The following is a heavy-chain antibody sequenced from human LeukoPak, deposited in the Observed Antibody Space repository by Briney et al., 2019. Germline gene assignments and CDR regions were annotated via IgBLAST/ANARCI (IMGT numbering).Heavy chain of an antibody. J-gene: IGHJ3*02. D-gene: IGHD3-10*01. CDR2: MNPNSGNT. Sequence: ASVKVSCKASGYTFTSYDINWVRQATGQGLEWMGWMNPNSGNTGYAQKFQGRVTITRNTSISTAYVELRSLRSDDTAVYYCARDAFGEALAFDIWGQGTMVTVSS. CDR1: GYTFTSYD. V-gene: IGHV1-8*03. CDR3: ARDAFGEALAFDI.